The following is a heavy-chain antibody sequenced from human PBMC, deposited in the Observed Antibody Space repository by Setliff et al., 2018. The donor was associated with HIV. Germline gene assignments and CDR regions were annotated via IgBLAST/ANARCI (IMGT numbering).Heavy chain of an antibody. CDR3: ARDWAAPYYYGMDV. V-gene: IGHV4-61*02. D-gene: IGHD3-16*01. CDR1: GGSVSSGSYY. J-gene: IGHJ6*02. Sequence: SETLSLTCTVSGGSVSSGSYYWSWIRQPAGKGLEWIGRIYTSGSTYYNPSLKSRVTISVDTSKNQFSLKLSSVTAADTAVYYCARDWAAPYYYGMDVWGQGTTVTVSS. CDR2: IYTSGST.